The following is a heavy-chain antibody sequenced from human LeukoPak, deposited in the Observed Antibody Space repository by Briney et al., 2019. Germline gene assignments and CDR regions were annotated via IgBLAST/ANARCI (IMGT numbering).Heavy chain of an antibody. CDR3: ARGPVEAVFGVSTED. Sequence: ASVKVSCKASGCTFTSYDINWVRQATGQGLEWMGWRNPSSGNTGYAQKFQGRVSMTRDTSISTAYMELSSLRSEDTAVYYCARGPVEAVFGVSTEDWGQGTTVTVSS. V-gene: IGHV1-8*01. CDR1: GCTFTSYD. D-gene: IGHD3-10*02. CDR2: RNPSSGNT. J-gene: IGHJ6*02.